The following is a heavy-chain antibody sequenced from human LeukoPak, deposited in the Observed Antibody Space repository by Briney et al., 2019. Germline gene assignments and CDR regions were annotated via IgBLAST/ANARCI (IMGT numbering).Heavy chain of an antibody. V-gene: IGHV1-46*01. D-gene: IGHD6-6*01. Sequence: ASVKVSFKASGYTFTDYYMHWVRQAPGRGREWVGLINPSGSRTICAQKFQGRVTITSDTSTSTDYMELSSMTSEDTAVYYCARDNSYRHSSWSFDPWGQGTLVTVSS. CDR1: GYTFTDYY. J-gene: IGHJ5*02. CDR2: INPSGSRT. CDR3: ARDNSYRHSSWSFDP.